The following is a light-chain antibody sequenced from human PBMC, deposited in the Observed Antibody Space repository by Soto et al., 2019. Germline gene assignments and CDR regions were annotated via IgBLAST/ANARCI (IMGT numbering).Light chain of an antibody. J-gene: IGKJ1*01. CDR2: GAS. V-gene: IGKV3-15*01. CDR3: QQYNKWPQWT. Sequence: IVMTQSPATLSVYPGERATLSCRASQSVSSNLAWYQQKPGQAPRLLIYGASTRATGIPARFSGSGSGTEFTLTISSLQSEDFAVYYCQQYNKWPQWTFGQGTKVDIK. CDR1: QSVSSN.